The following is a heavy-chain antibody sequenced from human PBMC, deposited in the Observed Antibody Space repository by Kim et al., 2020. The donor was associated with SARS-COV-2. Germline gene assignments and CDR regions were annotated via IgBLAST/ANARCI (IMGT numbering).Heavy chain of an antibody. CDR2: IDPTGSYT. D-gene: IGHD3-22*01. CDR3: ARHHGYYDSSGYYSDY. Sequence: GESLKISCRASGYIFTNYWITWVRQMPGKGLEWMGRIDPTGSYTSYSPSFQGHATISADKSISTAFLQWSSLKASDTAMYYCARHHGYYDSSGYYSDYWGQGTLVTVSS. V-gene: IGHV5-10-1*01. CDR1: GYIFTNYW. J-gene: IGHJ4*02.